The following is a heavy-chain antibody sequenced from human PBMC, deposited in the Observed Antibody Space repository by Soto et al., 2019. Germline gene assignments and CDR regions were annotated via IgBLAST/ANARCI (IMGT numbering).Heavy chain of an antibody. V-gene: IGHV1-3*01. CDR1: GYTITRNA. Sequence: QVQLVQSEAEVKKPGASVKVSCKASGYTITRNAMHWVRQAPGQRLEWMGWINDGKGDTKYSQNFQGRVTITRDTAANTAYMELSNLRSEDTAVYYCARGYEGAFDIWGQGTLVTVSS. CDR3: ARGYEGAFDI. D-gene: IGHD3-16*01. J-gene: IGHJ3*02. CDR2: INDGKGDT.